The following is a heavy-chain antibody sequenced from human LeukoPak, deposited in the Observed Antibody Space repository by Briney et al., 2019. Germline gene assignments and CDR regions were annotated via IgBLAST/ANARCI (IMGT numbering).Heavy chain of an antibody. D-gene: IGHD3-9*01. V-gene: IGHV1-18*01. CDR3: ARDYDILTGYFTWDX. CDR1: GYTFTSYG. CDR2: ISAYNGNT. J-gene: IGHJ4*02. Sequence: GASVKVSCKASGYTFTSYGISWVRQAPGQGLEWMGWISAYNGNTNYAQKLQGRVTMTTETSTSTVYMELRSLRSDDTAVYYCARDYDILTGYFTWDXWXQGTLVTVSS.